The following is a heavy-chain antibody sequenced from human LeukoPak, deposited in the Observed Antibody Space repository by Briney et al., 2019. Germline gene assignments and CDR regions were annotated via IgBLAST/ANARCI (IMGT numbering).Heavy chain of an antibody. V-gene: IGHV3-21*01. D-gene: IGHD3-22*01. J-gene: IGHJ4*02. Sequence: TGGSLRLSCAASGFSFNSHAMHWVRQAPGKGLEWVSSISSSSSYIYYADSVKGRFTISRDNAKNSLYLQMNSLRAEDAAVYYCARGGQKFGITMIVADYWGQGTLVTVSS. CDR1: GFSFNSHA. CDR2: ISSSSSYI. CDR3: ARGGQKFGITMIVADY.